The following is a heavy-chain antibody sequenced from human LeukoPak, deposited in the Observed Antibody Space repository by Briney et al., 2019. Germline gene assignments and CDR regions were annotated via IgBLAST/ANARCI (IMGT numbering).Heavy chain of an antibody. Sequence: PGASLRLSCAASGCTFTNYAMSWVRQAPGKRLEWVSTISGSGSSAYYADSVKGRSTISRDNSENTLYLQMNSLRVEDTAVYYCAKGREPYGDSRFDYWGQGTLVTVSS. CDR1: GCTFTNYA. CDR2: ISGSGSSA. J-gene: IGHJ4*02. V-gene: IGHV3-23*01. D-gene: IGHD4-17*01. CDR3: AKGREPYGDSRFDY.